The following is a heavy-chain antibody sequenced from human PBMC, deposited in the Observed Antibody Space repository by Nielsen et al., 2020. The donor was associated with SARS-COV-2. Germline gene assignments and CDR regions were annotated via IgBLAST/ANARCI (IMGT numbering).Heavy chain of an antibody. CDR3: ARGSSGWYDY. CDR2: ISGSGGST. Sequence: GESLKISCAASGFTFSSYAMSWVRQAPGKGLEWVSAISGSGGSTYYADSVKGRFTISRDNAKNSLYLQMNSLKTEDTAVYYCARGSSGWYDYWGQGTLVTVSS. CDR1: GFTFSSYA. D-gene: IGHD6-19*01. V-gene: IGHV3-23*01. J-gene: IGHJ4*02.